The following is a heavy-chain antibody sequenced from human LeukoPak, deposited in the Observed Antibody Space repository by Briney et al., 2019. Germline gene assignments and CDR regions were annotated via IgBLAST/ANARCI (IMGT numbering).Heavy chain of an antibody. Sequence: SETLSLTCTVSGGSIDSYYWSWIRQPPGKGLEWIGYIYYTGSTEYHPSLKSRVTISVDTSKNQFSLKLSSVTAADTAVYYCASDTAMATGAFDIWGKGTMVTVSS. CDR3: ASDTAMATGAFDI. J-gene: IGHJ3*02. CDR1: GGSIDSYY. D-gene: IGHD5-18*01. CDR2: IYYTGST. V-gene: IGHV4-59*01.